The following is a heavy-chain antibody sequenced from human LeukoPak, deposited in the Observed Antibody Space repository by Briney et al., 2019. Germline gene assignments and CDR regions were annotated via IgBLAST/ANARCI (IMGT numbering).Heavy chain of an antibody. Sequence: PGRSLRLSCAASGFTFSSYGMHWVRQAPGKGLEWVAVIWYDGSNKYYADSVKGRFTISRDNSKNTLYLQMNSLRAEDTAVYYCARVLSAMVPDYWGQGTLLTVSS. D-gene: IGHD5-18*01. CDR1: GFTFSSYG. CDR3: ARVLSAMVPDY. CDR2: IWYDGSNK. V-gene: IGHV3-33*01. J-gene: IGHJ4*02.